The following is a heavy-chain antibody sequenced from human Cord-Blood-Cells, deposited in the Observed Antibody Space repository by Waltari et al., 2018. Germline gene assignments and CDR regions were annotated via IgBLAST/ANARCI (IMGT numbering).Heavy chain of an antibody. D-gene: IGHD3-16*01. V-gene: IGHV3-64*02. CDR3: ARDQGGAFDI. CDR2: ISSNGVST. J-gene: IGHJ3*02. Sequence: EVQLVESGEGLVQPGGSLRLSCAASGFTFSSYAMHWVRQAPGKGLEYVSAISSNGVSTYYADSVKDRFTISRDNSKNTLYLQMGSLRAEDMAVYYCARDQGGAFDIWGQGTMVTVSS. CDR1: GFTFSSYA.